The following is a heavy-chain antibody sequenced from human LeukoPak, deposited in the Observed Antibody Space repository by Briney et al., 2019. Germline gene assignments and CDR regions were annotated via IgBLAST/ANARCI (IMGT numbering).Heavy chain of an antibody. V-gene: IGHV3-30*04. D-gene: IGHD6-13*01. J-gene: IGHJ4*02. CDR1: GFTFSSYA. CDR3: ARGKQLALDY. CDR2: ISYDGSNK. Sequence: PGRSLRLSCAASGFTFSSYAMHWVRQAPGKGLEWVAVISYDGSNKYCADSVKGRFTISGDNSKNTLYLQMNSLRAEDTAVYYCARGKQLALDYWGQGTLVTVSS.